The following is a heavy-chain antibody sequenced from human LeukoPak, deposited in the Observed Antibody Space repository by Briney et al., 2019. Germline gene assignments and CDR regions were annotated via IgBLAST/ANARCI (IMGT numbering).Heavy chain of an antibody. V-gene: IGHV1-46*01. Sequence: ASVKVSCKASGYTFTSYYMHWVRQAPGQGLEWMGIINPSGGSTSYAQKFQGRVTMTRDTSTSTVYVELSSLRSEDTAVYYCARDQGLDNWFDPWGQGTLVTVSS. CDR1: GYTFTSYY. J-gene: IGHJ5*02. CDR2: INPSGGST. CDR3: ARDQGLDNWFDP.